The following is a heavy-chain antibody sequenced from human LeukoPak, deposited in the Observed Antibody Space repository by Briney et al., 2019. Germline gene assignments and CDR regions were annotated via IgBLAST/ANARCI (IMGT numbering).Heavy chain of an antibody. D-gene: IGHD3-22*01. CDR2: ISAYNGNT. CDR3: ARDGWGYYDSSGYHMDY. J-gene: IGHJ4*02. V-gene: IGHV1-18*01. CDR1: GYTFTSYG. Sequence: ASVTVSCMASGYTFTSYGISWVRQAPGQGLEWMGWISAYNGNTNYAQKLQGRVTMTTDTSTSTAYMELRSLRSDDTAVYYCARDGWGYYDSSGYHMDYWGQGTLVTVSS.